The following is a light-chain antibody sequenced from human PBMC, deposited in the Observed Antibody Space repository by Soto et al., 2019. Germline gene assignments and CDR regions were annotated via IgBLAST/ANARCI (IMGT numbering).Light chain of an antibody. CDR3: QQYDDVSPGIT. CDR1: QDISNY. Sequence: DIQMTQSPSSLSASVGDRVTITCQASQDISNYLNWYQQKPGQAPKLLIYDASSLETGVPSRFSGSEYGTHFTFTISRLQPKDIATYYCQQYDDVSPGITFGPETKVDIK. V-gene: IGKV1-33*01. CDR2: DAS. J-gene: IGKJ3*01.